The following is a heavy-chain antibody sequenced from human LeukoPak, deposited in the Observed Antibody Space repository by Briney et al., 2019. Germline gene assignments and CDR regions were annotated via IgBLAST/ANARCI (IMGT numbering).Heavy chain of an antibody. V-gene: IGHV4-4*07. D-gene: IGHD6-13*01. CDR1: GGSMSTFY. CDR2: IYGSGTT. J-gene: IGHJ4*02. CDR3: VKDGSSWPFFES. Sequence: SETLSLTCTVSGGSMSTFYWSWIRQPAGKGLEWIGRIYGSGTTNYNPALQSRVTMSVDTSKKQFSLKLTSVTAADTAVYYCVKDGSSWPFFESWGQGTLVTVSS.